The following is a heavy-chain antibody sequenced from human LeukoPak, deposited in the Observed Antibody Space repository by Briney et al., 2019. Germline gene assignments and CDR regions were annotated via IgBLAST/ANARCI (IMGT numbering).Heavy chain of an antibody. Sequence: SETLSLTCAVSGYSISSSNWWGWIRQPPGEGLEWIGYIFYSGSTYYNPSLKSRVSMSIDTSKNQFSLKLNSVTAVDTAVYYCARAALDTTTYFHYWGQGTLVTVSS. CDR1: GYSISSSNW. V-gene: IGHV4-28*03. CDR2: IFYSGST. D-gene: IGHD5-18*01. J-gene: IGHJ4*02. CDR3: ARAALDTTTYFHY.